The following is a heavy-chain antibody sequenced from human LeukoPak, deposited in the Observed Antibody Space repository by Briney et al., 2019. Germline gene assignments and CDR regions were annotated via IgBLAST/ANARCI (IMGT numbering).Heavy chain of an antibody. CDR2: ISGSGGRT. J-gene: IGHJ4*02. V-gene: IGHV3-23*01. CDR3: AKDLVAGMAIGEF. D-gene: IGHD6-19*01. CDR1: GFTFSSYA. Sequence: GGSLRLSCAASGFTFSSYAMSWVRQAPGKGLEWVSSISGSGGRTYYADSVKGRFTISRDTSNNTLYLQMDSLRAEDTAVYYCAKDLVAGMAIGEFWGQGTLATVSS.